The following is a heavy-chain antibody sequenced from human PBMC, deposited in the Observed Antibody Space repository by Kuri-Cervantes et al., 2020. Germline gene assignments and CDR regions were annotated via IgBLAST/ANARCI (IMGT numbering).Heavy chain of an antibody. V-gene: IGHV3-74*01. CDR2: INSDGSST. Sequence: GESLKISCAASGFAFSSYWMHWVRQAPGKGLVWVSRINSDGSSTSYADSVKGRFTISRDNAKNTLYLQMNSLRAEDTAVYYCARDPYYHDIEATVKNDDYWGQGTLVTVSS. J-gene: IGHJ4*02. CDR1: GFAFSSYW. CDR3: ARDPYYHDIEATVKNDDY. D-gene: IGHD5-12*01.